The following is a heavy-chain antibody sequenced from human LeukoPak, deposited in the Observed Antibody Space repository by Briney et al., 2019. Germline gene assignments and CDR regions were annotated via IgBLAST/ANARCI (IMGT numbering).Heavy chain of an antibody. Sequence: GGSLRLSCAASGFIFNNYGLIWVRQAPGKGLEWVGFIRSKAYGGTTEYAASVKGRFTISRDDSKSIAYLQMNSLKTEDTAVYYCTRELRIMITFGGVIADDYWGQGTLATVSS. CDR3: TRELRIMITFGGVIADDY. D-gene: IGHD3-16*02. V-gene: IGHV3-49*04. J-gene: IGHJ4*02. CDR2: IRSKAYGGTT. CDR1: GFIFNNYG.